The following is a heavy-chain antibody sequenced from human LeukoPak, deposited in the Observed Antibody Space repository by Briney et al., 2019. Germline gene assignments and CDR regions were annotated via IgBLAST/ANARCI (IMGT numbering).Heavy chain of an antibody. CDR2: ISAYNGNT. J-gene: IGHJ5*02. CDR1: GYTVTSYG. V-gene: IGHV1-18*04. D-gene: IGHD2-8*02. Sequence: ASVKVSCKASGYTVTSYGMSWVRQAPGQGGEGMGWISAYNGNTNYAQKLQGRVTMTTDTSTTTASVELRSLRSDDTAVYYCARLETYWGWYCFDLWGQGTLVTVSS. CDR3: ARLETYWGWYCFDL.